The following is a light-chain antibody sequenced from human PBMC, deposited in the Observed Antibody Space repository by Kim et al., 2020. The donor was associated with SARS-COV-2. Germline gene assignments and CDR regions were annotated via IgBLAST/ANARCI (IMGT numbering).Light chain of an antibody. V-gene: IGKV1D-13*01. CDR3: QQLTDYPIS. Sequence: ASVGDRVTITCRASQGIGTTLAWYQQKAGKAPNLLIYAASALQSGVPLRFSGSRSGTDFTLTISGLQPEDFATYYCQQLTDYPISFGQGTRLEIK. J-gene: IGKJ5*01. CDR2: AAS. CDR1: QGIGTT.